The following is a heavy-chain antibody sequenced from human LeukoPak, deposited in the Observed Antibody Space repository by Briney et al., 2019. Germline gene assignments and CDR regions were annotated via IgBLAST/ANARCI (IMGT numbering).Heavy chain of an antibody. CDR1: IGSFSDYY. CDR2: ISHSGST. J-gene: IGHJ5*02. D-gene: IGHD3-3*01. CDR3: ARGARFRNNWFDP. Sequence: SETLSLTCAVYIGSFSDYYWSWIRQSPGKGLEWIGEISHSGSTNYNPSLKSRVSMSVDTSKIQFSLNLRSVTAADTAVYYCARGARFRNNWFDPWGQGTLVTVSS. V-gene: IGHV4-34*01.